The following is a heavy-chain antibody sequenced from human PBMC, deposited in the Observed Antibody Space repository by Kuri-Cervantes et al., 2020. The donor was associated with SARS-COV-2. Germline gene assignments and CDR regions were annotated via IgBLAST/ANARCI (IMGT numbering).Heavy chain of an antibody. D-gene: IGHD3-3*01. V-gene: IGHV4-61*02. Sequence: SETLSLTCTVSGGSISSGSYYWSWIRQPAGKGLEWIGRIYTSGSTNYNPSLKSRVTISVDTSKNQFSLKLSSVTAADTAVYYCAGGTRRYYDFWSGYFSPALDYWGHGTLVTVSS. CDR3: AGGTRRYYDFWSGYFSPALDY. CDR1: GGSISSGSYY. CDR2: IYTSGST. J-gene: IGHJ4*01.